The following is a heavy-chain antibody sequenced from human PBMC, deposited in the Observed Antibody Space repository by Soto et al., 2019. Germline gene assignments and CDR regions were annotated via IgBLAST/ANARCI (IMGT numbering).Heavy chain of an antibody. D-gene: IGHD2-15*01. V-gene: IGHV3-23*01. CDR2: ISTSIDAT. Sequence: GGSLRLSCAASGFAFSNYAMHWVRQAPGKGLEWVSSISTSIDATYYADSVKGRFTISRDDSKNTLYLQMNSLRPEDSAVYYFAKDRTVVAQNFDYWGQGTKVTVSS. CDR3: AKDRTVVAQNFDY. J-gene: IGHJ4*02. CDR1: GFAFSNYA.